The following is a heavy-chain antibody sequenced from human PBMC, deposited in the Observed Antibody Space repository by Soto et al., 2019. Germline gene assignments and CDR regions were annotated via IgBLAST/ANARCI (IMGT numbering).Heavy chain of an antibody. CDR2: INTYNGDT. J-gene: IGHJ4*02. V-gene: IGHV1-18*01. CDR3: ARDISGYGDS. Sequence: ASVKVSCTASGYIFTSYGISWVRQAPGQGLEWMGWINTYNGDTSYAQKLQGRVTMTTDTSTSTAYMELRSLRSNDTAVYYCARDISGYGDSWGQGTLVTSPQ. CDR1: GYIFTSYG. D-gene: IGHD3-22*01.